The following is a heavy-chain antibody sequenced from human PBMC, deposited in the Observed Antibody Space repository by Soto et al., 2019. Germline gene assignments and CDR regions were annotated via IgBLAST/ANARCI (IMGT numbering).Heavy chain of an antibody. CDR2: INPNSGGT. V-gene: IGHV1-2*04. J-gene: IGHJ6*02. D-gene: IGHD3-3*01. CDR3: ARDMYYDFWCAQTERSGMYA. CDR1: GYTFTGYY. Sequence: GASVKVSCKASGYTFTGYYMHWVRQAPGQGLEWMGWINPNSGGTNYAQKFQGWVTMTRDTSISTAYMELSRLRSDDTAVYYCARDMYYDFWCAQTERSGMYAWGQGTTVTISS.